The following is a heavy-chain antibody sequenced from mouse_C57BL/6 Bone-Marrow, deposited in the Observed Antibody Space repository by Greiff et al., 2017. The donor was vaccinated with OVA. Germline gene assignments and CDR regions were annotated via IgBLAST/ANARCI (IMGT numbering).Heavy chain of an antibody. J-gene: IGHJ2*01. CDR1: GYTFTSYW. Sequence: QVQLQQPGAELVKPGASVKLSCKASGYTFTSYWMQWVKQRPGQGLEWIGEIDPSDSYTNYNQKFKGKATLTVDTSSSTAYMQLSSLTSEDSAVYYGAREGLLLDYWGQGTTLTVSS. CDR3: AREGLLLDY. V-gene: IGHV1-50*01. CDR2: IDPSDSYT. D-gene: IGHD2-10*01.